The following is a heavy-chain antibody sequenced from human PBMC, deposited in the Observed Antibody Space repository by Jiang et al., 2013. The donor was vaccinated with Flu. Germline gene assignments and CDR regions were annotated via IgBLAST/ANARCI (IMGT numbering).Heavy chain of an antibody. V-gene: IGHV1-2*06. CDR1: GYTFSDYY. J-gene: IGHJ6*02. D-gene: IGHD1-14*01. CDR3: ARVLSGYSPTGKYGMDV. CDR2: LNPSSGGA. Sequence: EVKTPGASIKVSCKASGYTFSDYYIYWVRQAPGQGLEWVGRLNPSSGGADYADKFQGRVTMTRDTSIRTAYMELSSLRSDDTAVYYCARVLSGYSPTGKYGMDVWGQGTAVTVS.